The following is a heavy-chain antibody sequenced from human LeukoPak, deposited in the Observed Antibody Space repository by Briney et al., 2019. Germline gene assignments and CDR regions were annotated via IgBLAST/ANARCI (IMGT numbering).Heavy chain of an antibody. J-gene: IGHJ5*02. CDR3: AKDYGGNSDDFWFDP. CDR1: GIILSSYW. D-gene: IGHD4-23*01. CDR2: IKQDGSEK. Sequence: GGSLRLSCAASGIILSSYWMSWVRQAPGKGLEWVANIKQDGSEKWYADSVKGRFTISRDNAKNSLYLQMNSLRAEDTALYYCAKDYGGNSDDFWFDPWGQGTLVTVSS. V-gene: IGHV3-7*03.